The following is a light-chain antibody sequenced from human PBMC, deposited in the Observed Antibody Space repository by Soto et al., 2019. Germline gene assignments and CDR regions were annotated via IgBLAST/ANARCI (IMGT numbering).Light chain of an antibody. CDR2: EAS. J-gene: IGKJ1*01. V-gene: IGKV3-11*01. CDR3: QQYAGSPRT. Sequence: EIVLTQSPAALSLSPGERATLSCRASQSVSSYLAWYQQKPGQAPRLLIYEASKRATGIPARFSGSGSGTDFTLTISSLEPEDFAVYFCQQYAGSPRTFGQGTKVEIK. CDR1: QSVSSY.